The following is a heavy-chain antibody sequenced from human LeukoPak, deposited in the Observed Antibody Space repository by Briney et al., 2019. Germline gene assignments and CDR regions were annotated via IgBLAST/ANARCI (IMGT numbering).Heavy chain of an antibody. D-gene: IGHD3-10*01. CDR2: ISTTGGHT. V-gene: IGHV3-23*01. J-gene: IGHJ4*02. CDR1: AFTFTNYD. CDR3: ARCCMVRGVFTAHYFEY. Sequence: GGSLRLSCAASAFTFTNYDMSWVRQAPGEGLEWVSSISTTGGHTYYADSVKGRFTISRDNAKNTLYLQMNSLRAADTAVYFCARCCMVRGVFTAHYFEYWGQGTVVTVSS.